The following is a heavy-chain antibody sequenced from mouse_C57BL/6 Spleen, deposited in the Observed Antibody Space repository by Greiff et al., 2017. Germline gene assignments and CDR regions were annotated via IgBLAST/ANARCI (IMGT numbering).Heavy chain of an antibody. V-gene: IGHV1-82*01. Sequence: QVQLQQSGPELVKPGASVKISCKASGYAFSSSWMNWVKQRPGKGLEWIGRIYPGDGDTNYNGKFKGKATLTADKSSSTAYMQLSSLTSEDSAVYFCARYSGSNYFDYWGQGTTLTVSS. CDR2: IYPGDGDT. CDR1: GYAFSSSW. D-gene: IGHD3-2*02. CDR3: ARYSGSNYFDY. J-gene: IGHJ2*01.